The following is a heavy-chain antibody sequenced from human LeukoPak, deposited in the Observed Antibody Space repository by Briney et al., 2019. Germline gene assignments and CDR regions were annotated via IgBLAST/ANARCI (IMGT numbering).Heavy chain of an antibody. CDR2: IIPIFGTA. CDR1: GGTFSSYA. D-gene: IGHD3-10*01. J-gene: IGHJ4*02. CDR3: ARNPILITMVRGVIISYFDY. V-gene: IGHV1-69*05. Sequence: GASVKVSCKASGGTFSSYAISWVRQAPGQGLEWMGGIIPIFGTANYAQKFQGRVTITTDESTSTAYMELSSLRSENTAVYYCARNPILITMVRGVIISYFDYWGQGTLVTVSS.